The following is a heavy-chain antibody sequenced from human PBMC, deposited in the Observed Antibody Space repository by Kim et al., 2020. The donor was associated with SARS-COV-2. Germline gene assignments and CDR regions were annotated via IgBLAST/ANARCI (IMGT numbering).Heavy chain of an antibody. CDR3: AKDFGYMVDY. V-gene: IGHV1-18*01. D-gene: IGHD5-18*01. J-gene: IGHJ4*02. CDR1: GYSLSTSG. CDR2: IRGSNGQT. Sequence: ASVKVSCKASGYSLSTSGISWVRQAPGQGLEWMGWIRGSNGQTNYAQKFQGRLTTTTDISTSTAYMELRSLRSDDTAIYYCAKDFGYMVDYWGQGSLVTVSS.